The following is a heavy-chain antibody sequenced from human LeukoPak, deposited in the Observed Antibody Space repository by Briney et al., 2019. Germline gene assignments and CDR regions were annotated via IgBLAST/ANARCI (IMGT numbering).Heavy chain of an antibody. V-gene: IGHV4-30-2*01. CDR2: IYHSGST. J-gene: IGHJ6*02. D-gene: IGHD3-10*01. CDR3: ARGGSALYYYGMDV. CDR1: GGSISSGGYS. Sequence: SETLSLTCAVSGGSISSGGYSWSWIRQPRGKGLEWIGYIYHSGSTYYNPSLKSRVTISVDRSKNQFSLKLSSVTAADTAVYYCARGGSALYYYGMDVWGQGTTVTVSS.